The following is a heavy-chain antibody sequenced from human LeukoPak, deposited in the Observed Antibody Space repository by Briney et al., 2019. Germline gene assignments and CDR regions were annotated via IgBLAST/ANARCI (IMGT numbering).Heavy chain of an antibody. Sequence: GESLKISCKGSGYSFTSYWIGWVRQMPGKGPEWMGIIYPGDSDTRYSPSFQGQVTISADKSISTAYLQWSSLKASDTAMYYCARLVGYSYGYTSGYFDYWGQGTLVTVSS. CDR3: ARLVGYSYGYTSGYFDY. D-gene: IGHD5-18*01. CDR2: IYPGDSDT. CDR1: GYSFTSYW. J-gene: IGHJ4*02. V-gene: IGHV5-51*01.